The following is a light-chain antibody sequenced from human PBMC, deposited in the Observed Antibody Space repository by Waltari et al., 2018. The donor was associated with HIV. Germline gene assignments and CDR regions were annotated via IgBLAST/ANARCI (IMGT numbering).Light chain of an antibody. V-gene: IGLV3-21*04. CDR2: YDS. J-gene: IGLJ2*01. Sequence: SYVLTQRPSLSVAPGKPASISGGGDNIRDMGIHGYQQKAGQAPMLVISYDSERPSGIPARFSGSKSGNTATLTISRVEGGDEADYYCHVWDNNGLRLFGGGTKLTVL. CDR3: HVWDNNGLRL. CDR1: NIRDMG.